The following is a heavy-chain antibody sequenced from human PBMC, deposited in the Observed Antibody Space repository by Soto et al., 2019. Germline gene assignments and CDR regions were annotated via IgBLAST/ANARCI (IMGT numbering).Heavy chain of an antibody. D-gene: IGHD2-15*01. CDR1: GGTFSSYA. CDR3: ARSQGGSSSLDIYYYYYYGMDV. Sequence: QVQLVQSGAEVKKPGSSVKVSCKAPGGTFSSYAISWVRQAPGQGLEWMGGIIPIFGTAKYAQKFQGRVRNTADEYTSTGYMELSSLRSEDTAVYYCARSQGGSSSLDIYYYYYYGMDVWGQGTTVTVSS. J-gene: IGHJ6*02. V-gene: IGHV1-69*01. CDR2: IIPIFGTA.